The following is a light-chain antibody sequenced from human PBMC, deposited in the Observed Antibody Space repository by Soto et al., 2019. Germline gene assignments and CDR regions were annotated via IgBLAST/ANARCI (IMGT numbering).Light chain of an antibody. CDR1: QGSSYC. J-gene: IGKJ4*02. CDR2: GAA. Sequence: DIQMTQSPSSLSASVGHIVTITCQASQGSSYCLHWYQQKPGKAPKLLISGAANFQTGVPSRFSGSGSGTDFTFTISSLQPEDIATYYCQQFENLPLTCGGGTKVEIK. CDR3: QQFENLPLT. V-gene: IGKV1-33*01.